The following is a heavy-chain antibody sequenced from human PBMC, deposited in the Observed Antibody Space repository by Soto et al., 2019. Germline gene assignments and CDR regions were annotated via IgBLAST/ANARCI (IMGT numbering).Heavy chain of an antibody. J-gene: IGHJ5*02. Sequence: GTSVEVSCTESGGTFSSYAISWVRPAPGQGLERMGGIIPIFGTANYAQKFQGRVTITADESTSTAYMELSSLRSEDTAVYYCARCPPRYFDHNWFDPWGQGTRVTVSA. CDR2: IIPIFGTA. V-gene: IGHV1-69*13. CDR3: ARCPPRYFDHNWFDP. CDR1: GGTFSSYA. D-gene: IGHD3-9*01.